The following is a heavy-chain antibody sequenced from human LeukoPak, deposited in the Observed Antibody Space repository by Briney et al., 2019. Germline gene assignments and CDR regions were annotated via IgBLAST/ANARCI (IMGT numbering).Heavy chain of an antibody. J-gene: IGHJ4*02. CDR1: GGSISSYY. V-gene: IGHV4-59*01. D-gene: IGHD2-15*01. CDR3: ARGVYCSGGSCYLDY. CDR2: INYSGST. Sequence: SETLSLTCTVSGGSISSYYWSWIRQPPGKGLEWIGYINYSGSTNYNPSLKSRVTISVDTSKNQFSLKLSSVTAADTAVYYCARGVYCSGGSCYLDYWGQGTLVTVSS.